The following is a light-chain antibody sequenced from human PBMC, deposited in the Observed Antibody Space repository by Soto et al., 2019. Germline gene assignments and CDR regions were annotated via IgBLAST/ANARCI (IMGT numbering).Light chain of an antibody. CDR3: QQSYSVPCT. CDR1: QSISSL. V-gene: IGKV1-39*01. J-gene: IGKJ2*02. CDR2: AAS. Sequence: DIQMTQSPSSLSASVGDRVTITCRASQSISSLLNWYQQKPGKAPKPLIYAASSLQSGVPARFSGSGSGIDFTLTISRLQPEDFATYYCQQSYSVPCTFGQGTKLEIK.